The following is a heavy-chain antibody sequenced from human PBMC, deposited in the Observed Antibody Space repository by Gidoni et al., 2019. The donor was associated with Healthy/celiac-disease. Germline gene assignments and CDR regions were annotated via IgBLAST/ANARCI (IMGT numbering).Heavy chain of an antibody. CDR1: GGSISSSSYY. D-gene: IGHD1-26*01. V-gene: IGHV4-39*01. CDR2: IYYSGST. CDR3: ARHRPVGATTGNWFDP. J-gene: IGHJ5*02. Sequence: QLQLQESGPGLVKPSETPSPTCTVSGGSISSSSYYWGWIRQPPGKGLEWIGSIYYSGSTSYNPSLKSRVTISVDTSKNQFSLKLSSVTAADTAVYYCARHRPVGATTGNWFDPWGQGTLVTVSS.